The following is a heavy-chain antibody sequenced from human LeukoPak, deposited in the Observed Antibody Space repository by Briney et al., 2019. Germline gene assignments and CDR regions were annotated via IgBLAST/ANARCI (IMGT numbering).Heavy chain of an antibody. CDR1: GGTFSSYA. D-gene: IGHD3-22*01. V-gene: IGHV1-18*01. J-gene: IGHJ5*02. Sequence: ASVKVSCKASGGTFSSYAISWVRQAPGQGLEWMGWISAYNGNTNYAQKLQGRVTMTTDTSTSTAYMELRSLRSDDTAVYYCARTYDSSVSWFDPWGQGTLVTVSS. CDR2: ISAYNGNT. CDR3: ARTYDSSVSWFDP.